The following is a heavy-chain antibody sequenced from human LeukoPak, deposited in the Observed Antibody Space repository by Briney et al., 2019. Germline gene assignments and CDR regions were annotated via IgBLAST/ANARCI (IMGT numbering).Heavy chain of an antibody. V-gene: IGHV3-30*03. Sequence: PGRSLRLSCAASGFTFSSCGIHWVRQAPGKGLEWVAVISYDGSNKYYADSVKGRFTISRDNSKNTMYLQMNSLSAEDTAVYYCAREGRSDYPDYWGQGTLATVSS. CDR1: GFTFSSCG. CDR3: AREGRSDYPDY. D-gene: IGHD3-10*01. CDR2: ISYDGSNK. J-gene: IGHJ4*02.